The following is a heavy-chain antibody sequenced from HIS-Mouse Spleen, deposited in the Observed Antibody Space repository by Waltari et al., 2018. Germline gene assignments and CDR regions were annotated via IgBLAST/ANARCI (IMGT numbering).Heavy chain of an antibody. CDR1: GGSLSSSSPF. CDR2: IYYSGST. D-gene: IGHD6-13*01. CDR3: AREIPYSSSWYDWYFDL. J-gene: IGHJ2*01. V-gene: IGHV4-39*07. Sequence: QLQLRESGPGLLKPSETLSLTFTVPGGSLSSSSPFWGWIRQPPGKGLEWIGGIYYSGSTYYNPSLKSRVTISVDTSKNQFSLKLSSVTAADTAVYYCAREIPYSSSWYDWYFDLWGRGTLVTVSS.